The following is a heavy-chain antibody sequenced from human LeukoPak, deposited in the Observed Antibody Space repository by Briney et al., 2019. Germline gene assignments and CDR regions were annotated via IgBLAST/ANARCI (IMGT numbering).Heavy chain of an antibody. D-gene: IGHD3-3*01. CDR3: ARRRRFSDQYNWFDP. J-gene: IGHJ5*02. Sequence: PSETLSLTCAVYGGSFSGYYWSWIRQPPGKGLEWIGGINHSGSTNYNPSLKSRVTISVDTSKNQFSLRLSSVPAADTAVYYCARRRRFSDQYNWFDPWGQGTLVTVSS. CDR2: INHSGST. V-gene: IGHV4-34*01. CDR1: GGSFSGYY.